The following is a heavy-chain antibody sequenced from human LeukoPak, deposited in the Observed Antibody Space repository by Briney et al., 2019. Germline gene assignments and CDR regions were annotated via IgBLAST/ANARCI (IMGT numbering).Heavy chain of an antibody. J-gene: IGHJ4*02. V-gene: IGHV4-59*08. CDR3: ARRVSGNYYVDY. CDR2: IHHTGST. D-gene: IGHD1-26*01. Sequence: SETLSLTCTVSDGSISSHYWSWIRQPPGKGLEWIGYIHHTGSTSYNPSLKSRVTISMDTSKNQFSLKLSSVTAADTAVYFCARRVSGNYYVDYWGQGTLVTVSS. CDR1: DGSISSHY.